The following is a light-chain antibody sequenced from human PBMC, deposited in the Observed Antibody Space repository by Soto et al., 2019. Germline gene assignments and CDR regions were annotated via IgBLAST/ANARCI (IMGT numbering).Light chain of an antibody. CDR3: LQHNDYPPT. Sequence: DIPMTQSPSSLYASVGDRVTITCRASQDIRNDVGWYQQKPGPAPTRLIYAASSLQSGVPSRFSGSGSGTEFTLTISSLQPEDYATYYGLQHNDYPPTFGQGTKVEI. V-gene: IGKV1-17*01. J-gene: IGKJ1*01. CDR1: QDIRND. CDR2: AAS.